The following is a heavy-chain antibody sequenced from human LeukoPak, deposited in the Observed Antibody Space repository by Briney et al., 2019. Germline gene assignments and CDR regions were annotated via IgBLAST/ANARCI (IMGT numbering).Heavy chain of an antibody. D-gene: IGHD2-2*01. CDR2: ISGSGGST. Sequence: GGSLRLSCAASGFTFSSYAMSWVRQAPGKGLEWVSAISGSGGSTYYADSVKGRFTISRDNSKNTLYLQMNSLRAEDTAVYYCAESSYYYYGMDVWGQGTTVTVS. CDR3: AESSYYYYGMDV. V-gene: IGHV3-23*01. CDR1: GFTFSSYA. J-gene: IGHJ6*02.